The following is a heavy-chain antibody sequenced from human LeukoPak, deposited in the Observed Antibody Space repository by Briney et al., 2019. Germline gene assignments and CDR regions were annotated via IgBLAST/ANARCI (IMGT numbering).Heavy chain of an antibody. V-gene: IGHV3-13*01. CDR2: IGIRGDT. Sequence: QPGGSLRLSCAASGFTFIDYDMPWVRHVIGKGLEWVSAIGIRGDTHYSGSVKGRFTISRENAESSLYLQMNSLRAEDTAVYYCARGGIQVSGIDEFDYWGQGTLVTVSS. CDR3: ARGGIQVSGIDEFDY. CDR1: GFTFIDYD. J-gene: IGHJ4*02. D-gene: IGHD6-19*01.